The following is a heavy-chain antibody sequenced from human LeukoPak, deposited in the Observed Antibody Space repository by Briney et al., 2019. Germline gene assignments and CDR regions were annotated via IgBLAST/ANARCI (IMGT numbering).Heavy chain of an antibody. J-gene: IGHJ3*02. D-gene: IGHD5-12*01. V-gene: IGHV1-69*04. CDR3: AREGVGDGYNYVPDAFDI. Sequence: SVKVSCKTSGGTFTSYAISWVRQAPGQGLEWMGRIIPILGIANYAQKFQGRVTITADKSTSTAYMELSSLRSEDTAVYYRAREGVGDGYNYVPDAFDIWGQGTMVTVSS. CDR1: GGTFTSYA. CDR2: IIPILGIA.